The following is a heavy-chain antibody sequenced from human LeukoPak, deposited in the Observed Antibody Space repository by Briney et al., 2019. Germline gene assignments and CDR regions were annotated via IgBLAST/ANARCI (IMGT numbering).Heavy chain of an antibody. CDR2: ISDTGVHT. Sequence: GGSLRLSCVGSAFTFSSFAMSWVRQAPGKGLEWVSSISDTGVHTYYADSVKGRFTISRDNSRNTLYLQMNILRAEDTAIYYCATFPPRVSYIDSWGQGTLVTVSS. CDR1: AFTFSSFA. D-gene: IGHD2/OR15-2a*01. CDR3: ATFPPRVSYIDS. J-gene: IGHJ4*02. V-gene: IGHV3-23*01.